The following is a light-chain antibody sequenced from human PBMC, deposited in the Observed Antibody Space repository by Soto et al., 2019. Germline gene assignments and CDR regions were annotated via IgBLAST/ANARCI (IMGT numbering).Light chain of an antibody. Sequence: EIVMTQSTATLSVSPGERATLSCRASQSVSSNLAWYQQKPGQAPRLLIYDASNRATGIPARFSGSGSGTDFTLTISSLEPEDFAVYYCQQRSNWQGFSFGPGTKGDIK. CDR1: QSVSSN. CDR3: QQRSNWQGFS. CDR2: DAS. J-gene: IGKJ3*01. V-gene: IGKV3-11*01.